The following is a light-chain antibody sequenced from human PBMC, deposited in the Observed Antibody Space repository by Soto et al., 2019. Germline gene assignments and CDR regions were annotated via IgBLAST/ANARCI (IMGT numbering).Light chain of an antibody. CDR1: ALKKKN. J-gene: IGLJ3*02. CDR2: KDT. Sequence: SYELTQPPSVSVSLGQTAKITCSGAALKKKNAYWCQQKPGQFPILVMFKDTERPSGVPERFSASSSGTQVTLTISGVQAEDEADYYCLSADISGSYWVFGGGTKLTVL. CDR3: LSADISGSYWV. V-gene: IGLV3-16*01.